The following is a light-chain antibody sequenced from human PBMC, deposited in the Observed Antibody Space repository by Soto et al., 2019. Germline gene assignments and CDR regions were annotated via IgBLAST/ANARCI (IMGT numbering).Light chain of an antibody. Sequence: QSALTQPASVSGSPGQSITISCTGTSSDVGSYNLVSWYQQHPGKAPKVVIYEDTKRPSGVSNHFSGSKSGNTASLTISGLQAEDEADYYCCSYAGSSTVVFGGGTKLTVL. V-gene: IGLV2-23*01. CDR2: EDT. J-gene: IGLJ3*02. CDR1: SSDVGSYNL. CDR3: CSYAGSSTVV.